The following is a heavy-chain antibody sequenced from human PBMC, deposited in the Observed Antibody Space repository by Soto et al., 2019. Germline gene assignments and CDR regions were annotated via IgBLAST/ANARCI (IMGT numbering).Heavy chain of an antibody. V-gene: IGHV1-24*01. CDR1: GYTLTELS. D-gene: IGHD3-22*01. Sequence: GASVKVSCKVSGYTLTELSMHWVRQAPGKGLEWMGGFDPEDGETIYAQKFQGRVTMTEDTSTDTAYMELSSLRSEDTAVYYCATGGIYYDSSAYHYYYSGMDVWGQGTTVTVSS. CDR3: ATGGIYYDSSAYHYYYSGMDV. CDR2: FDPEDGET. J-gene: IGHJ6*02.